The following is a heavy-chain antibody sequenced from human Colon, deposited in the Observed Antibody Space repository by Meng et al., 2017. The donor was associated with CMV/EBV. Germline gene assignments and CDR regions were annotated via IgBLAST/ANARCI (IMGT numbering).Heavy chain of an antibody. Sequence: GESLKISCAASGFNFNNYAMNWVRQTPGKGLEWISYISSSGKTTYYADSLKGRFTISRDNAKNSLYLQINSLRVEDTAVFYCARDRRFASSWYPKYGMDVWGQGTTVTVSS. CDR2: ISSSGKTT. D-gene: IGHD6-13*01. J-gene: IGHJ6*02. CDR3: ARDRRFASSWYPKYGMDV. V-gene: IGHV3-48*03. CDR1: GFNFNNYA.